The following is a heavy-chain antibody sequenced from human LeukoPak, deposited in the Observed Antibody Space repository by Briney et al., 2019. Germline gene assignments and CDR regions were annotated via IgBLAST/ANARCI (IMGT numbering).Heavy chain of an antibody. CDR1: GFTFSIYW. D-gene: IGHD5-12*01. J-gene: IGHJ4*02. CDR3: ARSYGWLPGGM. CDR2: IRSDGRTT. Sequence: GGSLRLSCAASGFTFSIYWMHWVRQAPGKGLVWVSRIRSDGRTTNYADSVKGRFTISRDNAKNSLHLQMNSLRAEDTAVYYCARSYGWLPGGMWGQGTLVTVSS. V-gene: IGHV3-74*01.